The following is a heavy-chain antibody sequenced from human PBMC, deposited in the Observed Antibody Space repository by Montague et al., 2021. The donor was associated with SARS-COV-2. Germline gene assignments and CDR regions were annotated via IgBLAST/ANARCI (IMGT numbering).Heavy chain of an antibody. V-gene: IGHV4-39*02. CDR1: SGSIISSGYY. Sequence: SETLSLTCSVSSGSIISSGYYWGWICQPPGKELEWIGNIYYSGTTYYNPSLQSRGTISVDTSKNHLSLRLSSVTAADTAVYFCARGMIRGVTTPFDYWGQGSQATVSS. CDR3: ARGMIRGVTTPFDY. J-gene: IGHJ4*02. CDR2: IYYSGTT. D-gene: IGHD3-10*01.